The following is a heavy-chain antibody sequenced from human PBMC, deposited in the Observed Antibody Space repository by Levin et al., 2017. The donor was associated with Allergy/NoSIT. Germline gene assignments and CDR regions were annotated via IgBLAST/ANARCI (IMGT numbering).Heavy chain of an antibody. V-gene: IGHV3-53*01. D-gene: IGHD3-22*01. Sequence: GESLKISCAASGFTVSSNYMSWVRQAPGKGLEWVSVIYSGGSTYYADSVKGRFTISRDNSKNTLYLQMNSLRAEDTAVYYCAREWDSSGYYYFDYWGQGTLVTVSS. CDR1: GFTVSSNY. J-gene: IGHJ4*02. CDR2: IYSGGST. CDR3: AREWDSSGYYYFDY.